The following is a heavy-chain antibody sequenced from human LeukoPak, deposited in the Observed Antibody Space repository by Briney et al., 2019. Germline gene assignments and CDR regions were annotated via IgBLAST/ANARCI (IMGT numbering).Heavy chain of an antibody. J-gene: IGHJ3*02. CDR2: IIPILGIA. D-gene: IGHD6-13*01. CDR1: GYTFTSYG. CDR3: AGGVYDDAFDI. V-gene: IGHV1-69*04. Sequence: SVKVSCKASGYTFTSYGISWVRQAPGQGLEWMGRIIPILGIANYAQKFQGRVTITADKSTSTAYMELSSLRSEDTAVYYRAGGVYDDAFDIWGQGTMVTVSS.